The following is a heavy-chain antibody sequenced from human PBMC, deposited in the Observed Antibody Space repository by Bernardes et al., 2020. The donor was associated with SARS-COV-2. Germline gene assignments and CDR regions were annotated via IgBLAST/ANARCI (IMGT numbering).Heavy chain of an antibody. CDR1: GASISSSNYY. V-gene: IGHV4-39*01. D-gene: IGHD3-22*01. J-gene: IGHJ5*02. CDR2: IYYRGNT. CDR3: GRQEIVAGSPSFDP. Sequence: SETLSLTRTVSGASISSSNYYWGWIRQPPGKGLEWIGSIYYRGNTYYNPSLKSRVTMSVQMSKNQFSLKLSAVTVADRAVYYCGRQEIVAGSPSFDPWGQGSLVIVSS.